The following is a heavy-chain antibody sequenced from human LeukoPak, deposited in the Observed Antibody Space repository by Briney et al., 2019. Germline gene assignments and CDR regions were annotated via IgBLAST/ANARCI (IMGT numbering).Heavy chain of an antibody. CDR2: IYCSGST. J-gene: IGHJ5*02. CDR1: GGSISSVGYY. Sequence: PSETLCLTCTVSGGSISSVGYYRSWIRQHPVKGLEWIGYIYCSGSTYYNPSLKSRVTISVDTSKNQFSLKLSSVTAADTAVYYCARWSRSYRMFNPWGQGTLVPVSS. CDR3: ARWSRSYRMFNP. D-gene: IGHD3-16*02. V-gene: IGHV4-31*03.